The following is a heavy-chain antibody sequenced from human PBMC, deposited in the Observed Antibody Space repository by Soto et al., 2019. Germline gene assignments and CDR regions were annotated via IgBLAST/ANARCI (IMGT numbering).Heavy chain of an antibody. J-gene: IGHJ4*02. CDR1: GGSISSGGYY. D-gene: IGHD4-4*01. V-gene: IGHV4-31*03. Sequence: SETLSLTCTVSGGSISSGGYYWSWIRQHPGKGLEWIGYIYYSGSTYYNPSLKSRVTILVDTSYSQFSLKVSSVTAADTAVYYCARAGIQLATVTYFDYWGQGTPVTVSS. CDR2: IYYSGST. CDR3: ARAGIQLATVTYFDY.